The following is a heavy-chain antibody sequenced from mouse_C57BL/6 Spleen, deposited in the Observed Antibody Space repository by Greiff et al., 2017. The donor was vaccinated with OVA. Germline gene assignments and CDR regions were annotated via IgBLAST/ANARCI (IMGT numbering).Heavy chain of an antibody. CDR3: ALPMGDYYAMDY. V-gene: IGHV1-76*01. CDR2: IYPGSGNT. J-gene: IGHJ4*01. Sequence: QVQLKESGAELVRPGASVKLSCKASGYTFTDYYINWVKQRPGQGLEWIARIYPGSGNTYYNEKFKGKATLTAEKSSSTAYMQLSSLTSEDSAVYFCALPMGDYYAMDYWGQGTSVTVSS. CDR1: GYTFTDYY. D-gene: IGHD4-1*01.